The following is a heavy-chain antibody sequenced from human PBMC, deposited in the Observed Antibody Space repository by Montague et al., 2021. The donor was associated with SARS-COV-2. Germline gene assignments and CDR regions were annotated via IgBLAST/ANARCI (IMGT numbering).Heavy chain of an antibody. CDR1: GGSISPYY. J-gene: IGHJ6*02. Sequence: SETLSLTCTVSGGSISPYYWSWIRQSPGKGLECIGYTSYSGSTDYNPSLKSRVTISIDTSKNQLSLKLSSVTAADTAVYYCARWGEYYDSPYYYYAVDVWGQGTTVTVSS. CDR2: TSYSGST. CDR3: ARWGEYYDSPYYYYAVDV. V-gene: IGHV4-59*12. D-gene: IGHD3-3*01.